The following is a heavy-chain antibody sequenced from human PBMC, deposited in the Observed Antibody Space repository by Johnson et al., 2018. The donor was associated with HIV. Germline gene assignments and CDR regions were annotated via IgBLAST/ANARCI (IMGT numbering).Heavy chain of an antibody. CDR3: ASGKYYYDSSGYYGPKTNNGAFDI. CDR2: IRYDGSTT. V-gene: IGHV3-30*02. D-gene: IGHD3-22*01. Sequence: GGGLVQPGGSLRLSCVASGFTFSSYAMHWVRQAPGKGLEWVAFIRYDGSTTYYTDSVKGRFPLSRDNSKHTLYLQTNSLRAEDTAVYYCASGKYYYDSSGYYGPKTNNGAFDIWGQGTMVTVSS. CDR1: GFTFSSYA. J-gene: IGHJ3*02.